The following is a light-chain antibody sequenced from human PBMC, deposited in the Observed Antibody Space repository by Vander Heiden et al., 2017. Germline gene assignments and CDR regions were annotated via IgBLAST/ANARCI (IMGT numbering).Light chain of an antibody. CDR1: QDISNY. CDR2: DAS. J-gene: IGKJ2*01. V-gene: IGKV1-33*01. CDR3: QQEDNLPNT. Sequence: DIQMTQSPSSLSASVGDRVTITCQASQDISNYLNWYQQKPGKAPKVLIYDASSLETGVPSRFSGSGSGTDFTFTISSLQPEDIATYYCQQEDNLPNTFGQGTKMEIK.